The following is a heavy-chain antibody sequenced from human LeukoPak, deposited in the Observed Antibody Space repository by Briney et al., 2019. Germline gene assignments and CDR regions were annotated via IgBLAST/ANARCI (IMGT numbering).Heavy chain of an antibody. CDR2: IYYSGST. Sequence: SETLSLTCTVSGDSISSHYWSWIRQPPEKGLEWIGYIYYSGSTNYNPSLKSRVTISVDTSKNQFSLKLSSVTAADTAVYYCARSAIYYYYMDVWGKGTTVTVSS. CDR1: GDSISSHY. CDR3: ARSAIYYYYMDV. V-gene: IGHV4-59*11. J-gene: IGHJ6*03.